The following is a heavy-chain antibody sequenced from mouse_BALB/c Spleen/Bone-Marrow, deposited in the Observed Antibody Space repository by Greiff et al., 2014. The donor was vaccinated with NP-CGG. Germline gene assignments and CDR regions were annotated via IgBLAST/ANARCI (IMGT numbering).Heavy chain of an antibody. V-gene: IGHV1-54*01. J-gene: IGHJ3*01. D-gene: IGHD4-1*01. CDR1: GYAFTNYL. Sequence: VQLQESGAEVVRPGTSVKVSCEASGYAFTNYLIEWIKQRPGQGLEWMGLINPGSGGTNYNNKFKGKETLTADKSSSTAYMQISSLTSDDSAVYFCARVLGRPFWGQGTLVTVSA. CDR2: INPGSGGT. CDR3: ARVLGRPF.